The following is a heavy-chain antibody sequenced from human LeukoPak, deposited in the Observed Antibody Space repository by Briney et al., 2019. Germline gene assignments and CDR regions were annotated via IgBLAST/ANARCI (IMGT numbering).Heavy chain of an antibody. CDR2: ISSSSSYI. CDR3: AREIYCSSTSCYRAYYMDV. D-gene: IGHD2-2*02. CDR1: GFTFSSYW. J-gene: IGHJ6*03. V-gene: IGHV3-21*01. Sequence: PGGSLRLSCVGSGFTFSSYWTTWVRQAPGKGLEWVSSISSSSSYIYYADSVKGRFTISRDNAKNSLYLQMNSLRAEDTAVYYCAREIYCSSTSCYRAYYMDVWGKGTTVTVSS.